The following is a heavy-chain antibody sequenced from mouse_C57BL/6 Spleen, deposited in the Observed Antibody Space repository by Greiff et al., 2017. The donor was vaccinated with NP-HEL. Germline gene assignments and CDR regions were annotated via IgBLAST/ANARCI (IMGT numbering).Heavy chain of an antibody. CDR1: GYTFTDYY. V-gene: IGHV1-26*01. D-gene: IGHD2-1*01. CDR3: ARFGNYVDYAMDY. Sequence: EVQVVESGPELVKPGASVKISCKASGYTFTDYYMNWVKQSHGKSLEWIGDINPNNGGTSYNQKFKGKATLTVDKSSSTAYMELRSLTSEDSAVYYCARFGNYVDYAMDYWGQGTSVTVSS. CDR2: INPNNGGT. J-gene: IGHJ4*01.